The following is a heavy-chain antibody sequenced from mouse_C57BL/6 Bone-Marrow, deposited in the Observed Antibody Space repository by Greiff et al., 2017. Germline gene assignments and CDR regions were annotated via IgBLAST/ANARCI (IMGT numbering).Heavy chain of an antibody. D-gene: IGHD1-1*01. CDR2: IDPSASYT. Sequence: QVQLQQPGAELVRPGTSVKLSCKASGYTFTSYWLLWVKQRPGQGLEWIGVIDPSASYTNYNQNFKGKATLTVDTSSSTAYMQLSSLTSEDSAVYYCARPITTVVANPYYYAMDYWGQGTSVTVSS. J-gene: IGHJ4*01. CDR3: ARPITTVVANPYYYAMDY. CDR1: GYTFTSYW. V-gene: IGHV1-59*01.